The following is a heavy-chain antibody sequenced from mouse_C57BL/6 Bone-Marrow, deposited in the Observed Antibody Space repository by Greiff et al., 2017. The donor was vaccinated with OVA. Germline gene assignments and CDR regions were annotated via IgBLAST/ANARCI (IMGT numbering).Heavy chain of an antibody. D-gene: IGHD2-3*01. J-gene: IGHJ4*01. CDR1: GFTFSDYY. Sequence: EVQVVESGGGLVQPGGSLKLSCAASGFTFSDYYMYWVRQTPEKRLEWVAYISNGGGSTYYPDTVKGRFTISRDNAKNTLYLQMSRLKSEDTAMYYCARDGPYAMDYWGQGTSVTVSS. CDR3: ARDGPYAMDY. CDR2: ISNGGGST. V-gene: IGHV5-12*01.